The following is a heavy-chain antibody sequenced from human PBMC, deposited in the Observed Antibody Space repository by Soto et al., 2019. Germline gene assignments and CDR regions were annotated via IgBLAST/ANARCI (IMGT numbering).Heavy chain of an antibody. Sequence: GGSLRLSCAASGFTFSSYAMSWVRQAPGKGLEWVSAISGSGGSTYYADSVKGRFTISRDNSKNTLYLQMNSLRAEDTAVYYCARDPRGWGITMVRGVLSYYYYYGMDVWGQGTTVTVSS. J-gene: IGHJ6*02. D-gene: IGHD3-10*01. CDR3: ARDPRGWGITMVRGVLSYYYYYGMDV. CDR2: ISGSGGST. V-gene: IGHV3-23*01. CDR1: GFTFSSYA.